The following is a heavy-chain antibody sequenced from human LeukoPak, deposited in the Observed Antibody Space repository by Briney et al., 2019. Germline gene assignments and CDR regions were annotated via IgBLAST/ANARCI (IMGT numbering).Heavy chain of an antibody. CDR2: ISGSGGST. J-gene: IGHJ4*02. V-gene: IGHV3-23*01. Sequence: GGSLKLSCATSEFAFSSYAMSWVRQAPGKGLEWVSGISGSGGSTYYADSVKGRSTISRDNSKNTLYLQMNSLRAEDTAVYYCAKGTIFGVVRSGGLDYWGQGTLVTVSS. CDR1: EFAFSSYA. CDR3: AKGTIFGVVRSGGLDY. D-gene: IGHD3-3*01.